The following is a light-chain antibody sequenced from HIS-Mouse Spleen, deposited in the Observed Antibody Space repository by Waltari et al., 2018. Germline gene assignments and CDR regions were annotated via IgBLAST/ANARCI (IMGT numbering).Light chain of an antibody. V-gene: IGLV2-23*01. Sequence: QSALTQPASVSGSPGQSITISCPGTIRDVGCYNLVSWYQQLPGKAPKLMIYEGSKRPSGVSNRFSGSKSGNTASLTISGLQAEDEADYYCCSYAGSSTWVFGGGTKLTVL. CDR1: IRDVGCYNL. J-gene: IGLJ3*02. CDR3: CSYAGSSTWV. CDR2: EGS.